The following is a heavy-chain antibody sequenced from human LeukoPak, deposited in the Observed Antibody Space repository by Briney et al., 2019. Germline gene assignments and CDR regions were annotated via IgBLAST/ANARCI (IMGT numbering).Heavy chain of an antibody. D-gene: IGHD3-3*01. CDR1: GFALSSSG. CDR3: AKETRVWSGIWNFDC. Sequence: PGGSLRLSCAASGFALSSSGMHWVRQAPGKGLEWVAVIWFDGTNEDYADSVKGRFTISRDNSKNTVYLQMNSLGAEDTAVYYCAKETRVWSGIWNFDCWGQGTLVTVSS. CDR2: IWFDGTNE. J-gene: IGHJ4*02. V-gene: IGHV3-33*06.